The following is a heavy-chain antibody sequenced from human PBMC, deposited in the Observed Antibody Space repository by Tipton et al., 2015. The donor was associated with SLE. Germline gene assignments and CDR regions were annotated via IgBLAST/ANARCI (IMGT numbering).Heavy chain of an antibody. CDR2: INHSGST. Sequence: TLSLTCTVSGGSISSSSYYWGWIRQPPGKGLEWIGEINHSGSTNYNPSLKSRVTISVDTSKNQFSLKLSSVTAADTAVYYCARAGGSGKSSDAFDIWGQGTMVTVSS. V-gene: IGHV4-39*07. J-gene: IGHJ3*02. CDR1: GGSISSSSYY. CDR3: ARAGGSGKSSDAFDI.